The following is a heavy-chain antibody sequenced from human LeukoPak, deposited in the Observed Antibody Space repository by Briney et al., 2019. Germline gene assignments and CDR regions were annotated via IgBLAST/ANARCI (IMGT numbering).Heavy chain of an antibody. CDR2: IYYSGST. CDR3: ARGGAARLHFQN. CDR1: GGSISSYY. Sequence: PSETLSLTCTVSGGSISSYYWSWIRQPPGKGLEWIGYIYYSGSTNYNPSLQSRVTISVDTSKNQFSLNLNSVTAADTAVCYCARGGAARLHFQNWGQGTLVTVSS. J-gene: IGHJ1*01. V-gene: IGHV4-59*01. D-gene: IGHD6-6*01.